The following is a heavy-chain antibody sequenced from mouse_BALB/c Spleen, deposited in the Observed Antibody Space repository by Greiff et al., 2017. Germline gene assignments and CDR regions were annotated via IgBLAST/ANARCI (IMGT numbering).Heavy chain of an antibody. CDR2: ISSGGSYT. D-gene: IGHD2-10*02. CDR3: ARVAYGNYVDY. Sequence: EVQVVESGGGLVKPGGSLKLSCAASGFTFSSYTMSWVRQTPEKRLEWVATISSGGSYTYYPDSVKGRFTISRDNARNILYLQMSSLRSEDTAMYYCARVAYGNYVDYWGQGTTLTVSS. V-gene: IGHV5-9-3*01. CDR1: GFTFSSYT. J-gene: IGHJ2*01.